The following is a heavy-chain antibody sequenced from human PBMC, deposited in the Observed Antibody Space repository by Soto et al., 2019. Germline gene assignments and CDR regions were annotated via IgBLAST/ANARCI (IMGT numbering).Heavy chain of an antibody. CDR3: AKVSLVGQGLPPDSLVRGYDYFDY. J-gene: IGHJ4*02. V-gene: IGHV3-23*01. CDR1: GFTFSSYA. Sequence: PGGSLRLSCAASGFTFSSYAMSWVRQAPGKGLEWVSAISGSGGSTYYADSVKGRFTISRDNSKNTLYLQMNSLRAEDTAVYYCAKVSLVGQGLPPDSLVRGYDYFDYWGQGTLVTVSS. D-gene: IGHD3-10*01. CDR2: ISGSGGST.